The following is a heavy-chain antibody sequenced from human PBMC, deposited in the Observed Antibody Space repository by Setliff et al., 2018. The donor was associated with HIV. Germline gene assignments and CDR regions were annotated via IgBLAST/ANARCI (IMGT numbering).Heavy chain of an antibody. J-gene: IGHJ5*02. V-gene: IGHV3-30-3*01. CDR3: ARGPLSSSWYNWFDP. Sequence: GGSLRLSCAATGFTFSSYVLHWVRQAPGKGLEWVAVMSTGGDIKIYADSVKGRFTISRDNSKNTLFLQMNSLRAEDTAVYYCARGPLSSSWYNWFDPWGQGTLVTVSS. CDR2: MSTGGDIK. D-gene: IGHD6-13*01. CDR1: GFTFSSYV.